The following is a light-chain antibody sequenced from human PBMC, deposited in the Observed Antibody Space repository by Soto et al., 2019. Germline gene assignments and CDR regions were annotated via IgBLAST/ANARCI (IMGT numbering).Light chain of an antibody. CDR3: QQYNIWPPYT. J-gene: IGKJ2*01. Sequence: EIVMTQSPATLSVSPGERATLSCRASQSVSSNLAWYQQKPGQAPRLLIYGASFRATGIPARFSGSGSGTEFTLTISSLQSEDLAVYYCQQYNIWPPYTFGQGTKLEIK. CDR2: GAS. CDR1: QSVSSN. V-gene: IGKV3-15*01.